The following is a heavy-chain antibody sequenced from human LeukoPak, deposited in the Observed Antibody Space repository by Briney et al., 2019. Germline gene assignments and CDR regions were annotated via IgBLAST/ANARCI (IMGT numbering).Heavy chain of an antibody. Sequence: GGSLRLPCAASGFTFSTYWMSWVRQAPGKGLEWVANIKQDGSEKYYVDSVKGRFTISRDNAKNSLYLQMNSLRAEDTAVYYCARERQNKDFWSGGDYWGQGTLVTVSS. CDR3: ARERQNKDFWSGGDY. CDR1: GFTFSTYW. CDR2: IKQDGSEK. J-gene: IGHJ4*02. D-gene: IGHD3-3*01. V-gene: IGHV3-7*01.